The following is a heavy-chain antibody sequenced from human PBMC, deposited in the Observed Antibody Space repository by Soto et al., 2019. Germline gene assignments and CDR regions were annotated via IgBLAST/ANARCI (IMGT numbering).Heavy chain of an antibody. CDR1: GYTFTGYY. CDR2: INPNSGGT. V-gene: IGHV1-2*02. J-gene: IGHJ6*02. Sequence: AAVKVSCKASGYTFTGYYMHWVRQAPGQGLEWMGWINPNSGGTNYAQKFQGRVTMTRDTSISTAYMELSRLRSDDTAVYYCARDLVTSAYYYYYGMDVWGQGTPVTVPS. CDR3: ARDLVTSAYYYYYGMDV. D-gene: IGHD4-4*01.